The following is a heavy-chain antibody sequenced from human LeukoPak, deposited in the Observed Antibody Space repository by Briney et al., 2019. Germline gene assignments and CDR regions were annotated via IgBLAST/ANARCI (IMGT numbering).Heavy chain of an antibody. V-gene: IGHV3-9*02. Sequence: PGGSLRLSCVVSGFNSEDHAMHWVRQAPGKGLEWVSGIYWSSSGTGYADSVKGRFTVSRDNAKNTVYLQMNSLRAEDTAVYYCVSFYETYWGRGTLVTVSS. CDR3: VSFYETY. CDR1: GFNSEDHA. CDR2: IYWSSSGT. J-gene: IGHJ4*02. D-gene: IGHD2/OR15-2a*01.